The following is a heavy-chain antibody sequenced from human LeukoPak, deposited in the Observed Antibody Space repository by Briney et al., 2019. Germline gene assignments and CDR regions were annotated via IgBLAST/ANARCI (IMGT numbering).Heavy chain of an antibody. D-gene: IGHD1-26*01. CDR3: ASGSYSFDF. CDR2: ISWSSTYI. Sequence: KAGGSLRLSCAASEFTFSRYGMNWVRQPPGKGLEWVSSISWSSTYIYYAESVKGRFTISRDNAKNSLFLQMNTLRAEDTAVYYCASGSYSFDFWGQAALVTVSS. V-gene: IGHV3-21*06. CDR1: EFTFSRYG. J-gene: IGHJ4*02.